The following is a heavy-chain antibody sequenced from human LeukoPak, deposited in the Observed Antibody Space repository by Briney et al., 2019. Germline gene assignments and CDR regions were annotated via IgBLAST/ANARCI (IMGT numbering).Heavy chain of an antibody. V-gene: IGHV3-11*04. CDR1: GFTVSSNY. CDR2: ISGSAGST. CDR3: KYSSGWYDAFDI. D-gene: IGHD6-19*01. J-gene: IGHJ3*02. Sequence: GGSLRLSCAASGFTVSSNYMSWVRQAPGKGLEWVSAISGSAGSTYYADSVKGRFTISRDNAKNSLYLQMNSLRAEDTAVYYCKYSSGWYDAFDIWGQGTMVTVSS.